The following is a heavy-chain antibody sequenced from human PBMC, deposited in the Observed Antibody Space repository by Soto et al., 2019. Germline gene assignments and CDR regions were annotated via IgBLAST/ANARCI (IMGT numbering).Heavy chain of an antibody. CDR1: WYTLPTYA. CDR3: ATLSSSPDY. V-gene: IGHV1-3*01. J-gene: IGHJ4*01. CDR2: VNAGNGNT. D-gene: IGHD2-2*01. Sequence: SVKGSCKTSWYTLPTYAVRWVRQAPGQGLEWMGWVNAGNGNTKYSRKFQRRLTITRDTSASTAYMELSSLRSEDTAVYYCATLSSSPDYWGHGTLVTVSS.